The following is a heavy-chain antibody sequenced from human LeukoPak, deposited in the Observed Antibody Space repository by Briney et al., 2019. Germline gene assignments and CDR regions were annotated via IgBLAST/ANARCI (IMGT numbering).Heavy chain of an antibody. D-gene: IGHD2-2*01. V-gene: IGHV1-24*01. CDR2: FDPEEGET. CDR1: GYTFTELS. Sequence: ASVKVSCKTSGYTFTELSMQWVRQAPGKGLEWMGGFDPEEGETIYAQKFQGRATMTADTSTDTAYMELSSLRSEDTAVYYCATGYRCSSSNCYGYYYYYMVVWGKGTTATVSS. CDR3: ATGYRCSSSNCYGYYYYYMVV. J-gene: IGHJ6*03.